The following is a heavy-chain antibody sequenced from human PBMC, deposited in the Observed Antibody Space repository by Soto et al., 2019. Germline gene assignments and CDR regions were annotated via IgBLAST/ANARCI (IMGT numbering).Heavy chain of an antibody. Sequence: QVQLVQSGAEVKKPGASVKLSCRTSGYTFTHYYIHWVRQAPGQGLEWLAIINPASGSTNYAQDFEGRVTLNMDTSTTTVYMELSGLRAEDTAIFYGARDLAAGDHWGQVTLVTVSS. CDR2: INPASGST. D-gene: IGHD6-13*01. CDR1: GYTFTHYY. J-gene: IGHJ4*02. CDR3: ARDLAAGDH. V-gene: IGHV1-46*01.